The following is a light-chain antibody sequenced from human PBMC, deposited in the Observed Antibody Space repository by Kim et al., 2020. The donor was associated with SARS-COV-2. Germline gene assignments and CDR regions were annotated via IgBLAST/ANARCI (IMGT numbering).Light chain of an antibody. CDR3: QQYNSYPLT. V-gene: IGKV1-5*03. Sequence: DIQMTQSPSTLSASVGDRVTITCRASQSITWLAWYQQKPGKAPKLLIYKASSLESGVPSRFSGSGSGAEFSLTISSLQPDDFATYYCQQYNSYPLTFCGGTKVDIK. CDR1: QSITW. CDR2: KAS. J-gene: IGKJ4*01.